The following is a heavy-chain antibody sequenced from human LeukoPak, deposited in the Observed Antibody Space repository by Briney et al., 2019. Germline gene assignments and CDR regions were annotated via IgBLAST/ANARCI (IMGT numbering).Heavy chain of an antibody. Sequence: ASVKVSCKASGYTFTGYYMHWVRQAPGQGLEWMGWINPNSGGTNYVQKFQGRVTMTRDTSISTAYMELSRLRSDDTAVYYCATLPHPYYDFWSGYYPFDYWGQGTLVTVSS. CDR1: GYTFTGYY. CDR3: ATLPHPYYDFWSGYYPFDY. J-gene: IGHJ4*02. V-gene: IGHV1-2*02. D-gene: IGHD3-3*01. CDR2: INPNSGGT.